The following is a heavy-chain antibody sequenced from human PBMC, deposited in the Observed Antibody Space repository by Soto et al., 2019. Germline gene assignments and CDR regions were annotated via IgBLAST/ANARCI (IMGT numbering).Heavy chain of an antibody. J-gene: IGHJ4*02. Sequence: SVKVSCKASGGTFSSYAISWVRQAPGQGLEWMGGIIPIFGTANYAQKFQGRVTITADESTSTAYMELSSLRSEDTAVYYCATPTPLRGAMITNINFDFWGQGTPVTVSS. V-gene: IGHV1-69*13. CDR2: IIPIFGTA. D-gene: IGHD3-10*01. CDR1: GGTFSSYA. CDR3: ATPTPLRGAMITNINFDF.